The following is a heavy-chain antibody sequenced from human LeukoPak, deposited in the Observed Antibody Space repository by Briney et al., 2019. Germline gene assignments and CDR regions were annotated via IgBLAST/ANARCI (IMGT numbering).Heavy chain of an antibody. CDR1: GFTFSSYE. CDR3: AKVHPAGVTTYYYYYMDV. D-gene: IGHD4-17*01. CDR2: ISSSGSTI. V-gene: IGHV3-48*03. J-gene: IGHJ6*03. Sequence: GGSLRLSCAASGFTFSSYEMNWVRQAPGKGLEWVSYISSSGSTIYYADSGKGRFTIYRDNAKNSLYLQMNSLRAEDTAVYYCAKVHPAGVTTYYYYYMDVWGKGTTVTVSS.